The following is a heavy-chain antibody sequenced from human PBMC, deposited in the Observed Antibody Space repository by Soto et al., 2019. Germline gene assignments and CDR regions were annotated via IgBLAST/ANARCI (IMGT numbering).Heavy chain of an antibody. J-gene: IGHJ4*02. D-gene: IGHD5-18*01. V-gene: IGHV3-30-3*01. CDR2: ISYDGSNK. CDR3: ARAETETQIQLWFPGPFDY. Sequence: GGSLRLSCAASGFTFSSYAMHWVRQAPGKGLEWVAVISYDGSNKYYADSVKGRFTISRDNSKNTLYLQMNSLRAEDTAVYYCARAETETQIQLWFPGPFDYWGQGTLVTVPS. CDR1: GFTFSSYA.